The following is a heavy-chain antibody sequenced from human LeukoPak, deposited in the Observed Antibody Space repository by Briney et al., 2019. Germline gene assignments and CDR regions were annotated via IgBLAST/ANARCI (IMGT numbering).Heavy chain of an antibody. V-gene: IGHV4-30-2*01. CDR1: GGSISSGGYY. J-gene: IGHJ3*02. CDR3: ARVSGWGLGDAFDI. D-gene: IGHD6-25*01. CDR2: IYHSGST. Sequence: SETLSLTCTVSGGSISSGGYYWSWIRQPPGKGLEWIGYIYHSGSTYYNPSLKSRVTISVDRSKNQFSLKLSSVTAADTAVYYCARVSGWGLGDAFDIWGQGTMVTVSS.